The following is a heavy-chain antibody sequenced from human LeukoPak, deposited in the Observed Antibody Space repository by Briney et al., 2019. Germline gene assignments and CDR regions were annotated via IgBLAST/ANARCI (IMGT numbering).Heavy chain of an antibody. D-gene: IGHD5-18*01. CDR3: AKDRYSYAFEYSDS. CDR1: GFPFSSYG. CDR2: ISNDGSKK. J-gene: IGHJ4*02. Sequence: GGSPRLSCVASGFPFSSYGMHWVRQAPGKGLDWVAVISNDGSKKYYADSVKGRFTISRDNSKNTLSLQVSSLRTEDTAVYYCAKDRYSYAFEYSDSWGQGTLVTVSS. V-gene: IGHV3-30*18.